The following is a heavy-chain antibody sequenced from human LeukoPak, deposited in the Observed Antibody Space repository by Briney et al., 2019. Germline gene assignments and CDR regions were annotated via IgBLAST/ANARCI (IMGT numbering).Heavy chain of an antibody. CDR1: GVSISSYY. Sequence: SETLSLTCTVSGVSISSYYWSWIRQPPGKGLEWIGYIYTSGSTNYNPSLKSRVTISVDTSKNQFSLKLSSVTAADTAVYYCARQDGVTGTPPNWFDPWGQGTLVTVSS. CDR3: ARQDGVTGTPPNWFDP. D-gene: IGHD1-7*01. CDR2: IYTSGST. V-gene: IGHV4-4*09. J-gene: IGHJ5*02.